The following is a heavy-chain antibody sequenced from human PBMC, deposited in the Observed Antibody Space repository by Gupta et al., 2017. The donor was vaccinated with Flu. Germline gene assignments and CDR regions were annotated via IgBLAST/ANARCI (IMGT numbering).Heavy chain of an antibody. Sequence: SCAASGFTFSDYEMNWVRQAPGKGLEWSSYINSNGRNKKIADSVKGRFTISRDNAKNSLYLQMNSLRAEDTALYYCTRDNNFGLDPGGQGILVTVSS. CDR3: TRDNNFGLDP. V-gene: IGHV3-48*03. CDR2: INSNGRNK. D-gene: IGHD3-3*01. J-gene: IGHJ5*02. CDR1: GFTFSDYE.